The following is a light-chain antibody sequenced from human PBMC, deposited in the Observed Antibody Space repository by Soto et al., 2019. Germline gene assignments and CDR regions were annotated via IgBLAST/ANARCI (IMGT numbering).Light chain of an antibody. CDR3: CSYAGTFYV. CDR2: EVS. J-gene: IGLJ1*01. CDR1: STDFVGYNR. V-gene: IGLV2-18*02. Sequence: QSALTQPPSVSGSPGQSVTISCTGTSTDFVGYNRVSWYQQPPGTAPKLMIYEVSKRPSGVPDRFSGSKSGNTASLTISGLQAEDEADYYCCSYAGTFYVFGTGTKVTVL.